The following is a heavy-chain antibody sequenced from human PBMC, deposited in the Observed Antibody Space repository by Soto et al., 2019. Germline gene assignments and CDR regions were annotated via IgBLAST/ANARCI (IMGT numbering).Heavy chain of an antibody. CDR3: AREITMIHGSWFDP. D-gene: IGHD3-22*01. V-gene: IGHV3-11*01. CDR1: GFTFSDYY. J-gene: IGHJ5*02. CDR2: ISSSGSTI. Sequence: LRLSCAASGFTFSDYYMSWIRQAPGKGLEWASYISSSGSTIYYADSVKGRFTISRDNAKNSLYLQMNSLRAEDTAVYYCAREITMIHGSWFDPWGQGTLVTVSS.